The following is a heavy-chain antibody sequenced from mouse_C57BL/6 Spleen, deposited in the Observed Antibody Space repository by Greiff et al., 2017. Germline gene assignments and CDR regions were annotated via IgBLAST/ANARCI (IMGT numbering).Heavy chain of an antibody. V-gene: IGHV5-17*01. CDR1: GFTFSDYG. CDR3: ARLYDPKTYFDY. D-gene: IGHD2-3*01. J-gene: IGHJ2*01. CDR2: ISSGSSTI. Sequence: EVKLMESGGGLVKPGGSLKLSCAASGFTFSDYGMHWVRQAPEKGLEWVAYISSGSSTIYYADTVKGRFTISRDNAKNTLFLQMTSLRSEDTAMYYCARLYDPKTYFDYWGQGTTLTVSS.